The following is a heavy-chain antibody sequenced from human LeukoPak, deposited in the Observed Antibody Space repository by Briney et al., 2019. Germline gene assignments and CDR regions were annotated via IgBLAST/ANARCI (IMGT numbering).Heavy chain of an antibody. Sequence: GASLKVSCKASGFTFTSYAIRWVRQAPGQGLEWVASISAYRGNTNYAHSLKGRVTVSTDKSKNTAYLEMGSLRSDDMAVYYCARNMVVAAKDEGDYYYMDVWGKGTTVTVSS. D-gene: IGHD2-15*01. CDR2: ISAYRGNT. V-gene: IGHV1-18*03. CDR1: GFTFTSYA. CDR3: ARNMVVAAKDEGDYYYMDV. J-gene: IGHJ6*03.